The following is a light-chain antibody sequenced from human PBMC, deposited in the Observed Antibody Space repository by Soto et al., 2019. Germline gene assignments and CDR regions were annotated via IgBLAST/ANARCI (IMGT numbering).Light chain of an antibody. CDR3: QQYGSSPPIT. CDR2: GAS. V-gene: IGKV3-20*01. CDR1: QSVSSSY. Sequence: EIVLTQSPGTLSLTRGERATLSCRASQSVSSSYLAWYQQKPGQAPRLLIYGASSRATGIPDRFSGSGSGTDVTLTISRLEPEDFAVYYCQQYGSSPPITFGQGTRLEIK. J-gene: IGKJ5*01.